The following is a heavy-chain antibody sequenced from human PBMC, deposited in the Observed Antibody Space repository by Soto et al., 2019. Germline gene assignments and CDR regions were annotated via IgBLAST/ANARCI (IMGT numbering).Heavy chain of an antibody. CDR3: ARGLLGAPSGRFDY. D-gene: IGHD1-26*01. Sequence: VQLVQSGAEVTKPGSSVKVSCKASGGTFSSYAISWVRQAPGQGLEWMGGIIPIFGTANYAQKFHARVTITADESTSTAHMYLSSLRSEDTAVYYCARGLLGAPSGRFDYWGQGTLVTVSS. J-gene: IGHJ4*02. CDR2: IIPIFGTA. CDR1: GGTFSSYA. V-gene: IGHV1-69*12.